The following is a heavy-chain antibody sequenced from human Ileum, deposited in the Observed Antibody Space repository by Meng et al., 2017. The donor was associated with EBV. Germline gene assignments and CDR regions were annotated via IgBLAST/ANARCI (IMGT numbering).Heavy chain of an antibody. CDR2: VYYSGDT. CDR1: GGSISSSYF. V-gene: IGHV4-39*02. Sequence: QVQLQESGPGLVKPSXXXXLTCTVSGGSISSSYFWGWIRQPPGKGLEWIGSVYYSGDTYYNLSLKSRVTISIDPSKNHITLNLNSVTDADTAVYYCARRFAALGADFDYWGQGALVTVAS. CDR3: ARRFAALGADFDY. J-gene: IGHJ4*02. D-gene: IGHD4/OR15-4a*01.